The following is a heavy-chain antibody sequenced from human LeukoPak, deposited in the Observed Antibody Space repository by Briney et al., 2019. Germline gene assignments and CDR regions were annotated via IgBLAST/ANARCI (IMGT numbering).Heavy chain of an antibody. CDR3: ATSESQTRFDY. CDR1: GYSFTTYW. D-gene: IGHD1/OR15-1a*01. Sequence: GESLKISCKGSGYSFTTYWIGWVRQMPGKGLEWIGIIFPGDSDTTYSPSLQGQVTISADKSINTAYLQWSSLRASDTAVYYCATSESQTRFDYWGQGTPVTVSS. V-gene: IGHV5-51*01. CDR2: IFPGDSDT. J-gene: IGHJ4*02.